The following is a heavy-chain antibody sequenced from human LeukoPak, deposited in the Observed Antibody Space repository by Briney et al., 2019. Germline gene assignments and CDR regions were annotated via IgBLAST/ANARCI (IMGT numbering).Heavy chain of an antibody. D-gene: IGHD3-3*01. Sequence: SQTLSLTCAVSGGSISSGGYSWSWIRQPPGKGLEWIGYIYHSGSTYYNPSLKSRVTISVDRSKNQFSLKLSSVTAADTAVYYCARGARMHDFWSGYATNWFDPWGQGTLVTVSS. J-gene: IGHJ5*02. CDR3: ARGARMHDFWSGYATNWFDP. V-gene: IGHV4-30-2*01. CDR2: IYHSGST. CDR1: GGSISSGGYS.